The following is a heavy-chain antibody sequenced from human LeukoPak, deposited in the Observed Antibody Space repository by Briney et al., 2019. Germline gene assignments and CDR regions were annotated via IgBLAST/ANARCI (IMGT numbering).Heavy chain of an antibody. Sequence: SSETLSLTCTVSGGSISSYYWSWIRQPPGKGLEWIGYIYYSGSTNYDPSLKSRVTISVDTSKNQFSLKLSSVTAADTAVYYCARAVGARNWFDPWGQGTLVTVSS. V-gene: IGHV4-59*01. CDR2: IYYSGST. D-gene: IGHD1-26*01. CDR1: GGSISSYY. CDR3: ARAVGARNWFDP. J-gene: IGHJ5*02.